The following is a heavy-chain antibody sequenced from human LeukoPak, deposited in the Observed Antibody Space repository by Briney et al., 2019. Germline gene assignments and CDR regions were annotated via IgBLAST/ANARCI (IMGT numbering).Heavy chain of an antibody. V-gene: IGHV3-30-3*01. CDR2: ISYDGSNK. D-gene: IGHD6-13*01. CDR1: GFTFSSYA. CDR3: ARGYSSSWYPYYYYGMDV. Sequence: GGSLRLSCAASGFTFSSYAMHWVRQAPGKGLEWVAVISYDGSNKYYADSVKGRFTISRDNSKNTLYLQMNSLRAEDTAVYYCARGYSSSWYPYYYYGMDVWGQGTMVSVSS. J-gene: IGHJ6*02.